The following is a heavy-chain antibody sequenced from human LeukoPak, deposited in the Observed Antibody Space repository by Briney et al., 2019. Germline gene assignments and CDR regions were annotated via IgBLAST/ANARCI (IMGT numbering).Heavy chain of an antibody. CDR1: GFTFSSHW. CDR3: ARDLSGIAGYTYGRGIDY. CDR2: IKKDGSEK. D-gene: IGHD5-18*01. J-gene: IGHJ4*02. Sequence: GGSLRLSCAASGFTFSSHWMSWVRQAPGKGLEWVANIKKDGSEKYYVDAVKGRFTISRDSAKTSLYLQMNSLRAEDTAVYYCARDLSGIAGYTYGRGIDYWGQGTLVTVSS. V-gene: IGHV3-7*01.